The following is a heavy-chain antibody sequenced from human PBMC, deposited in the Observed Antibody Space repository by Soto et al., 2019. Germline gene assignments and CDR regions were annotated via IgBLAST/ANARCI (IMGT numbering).Heavy chain of an antibody. D-gene: IGHD4-17*01. CDR1: GFTFSNAW. J-gene: IGHJ6*03. CDR3: TTGNLDYGDYYYYYYMDV. V-gene: IGHV3-15*01. Sequence: EVQLVESGGGLVKPGGSLRLSCAASGFTFSNAWMSWVRQAPGKGLEWVGRIKSKTDGGTTDYAAPVKGRFTISRDDSKNTLYLQMNSLKTENTAVYYCTTGNLDYGDYYYYYYMDVWGTGTTVTVSS. CDR2: IKSKTDGGTT.